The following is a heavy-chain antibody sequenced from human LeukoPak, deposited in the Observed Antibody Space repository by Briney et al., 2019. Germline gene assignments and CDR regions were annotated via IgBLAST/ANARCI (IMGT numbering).Heavy chain of an antibody. Sequence: PGGSLRLSCAASGFTFSSYAMSWVHQAPGKGLEWVGRIKSKTDGGTTDYAAPVKGRFTISRDDSKNTLYLQMNSLKTEDTAVYYCTTDVYRGSGYSLNWFDPWGQGTLVTVSS. J-gene: IGHJ5*02. CDR1: GFTFSSYA. CDR2: IKSKTDGGTT. V-gene: IGHV3-15*01. D-gene: IGHD3-22*01. CDR3: TTDVYRGSGYSLNWFDP.